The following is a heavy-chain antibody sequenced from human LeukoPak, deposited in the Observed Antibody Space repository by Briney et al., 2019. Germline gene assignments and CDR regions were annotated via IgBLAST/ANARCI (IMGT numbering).Heavy chain of an antibody. CDR3: AKGRPYCTNGVCYTGFPFDY. D-gene: IGHD2-8*01. J-gene: IGHJ4*02. CDR1: GFTFSSYA. V-gene: IGHV3-23*01. CDR2: ISGSGGST. Sequence: PGGSLGLYCAASGFTFSSYAMSWVRQAPGKGLEWVSAISGSGGSTYYADSVKGRFTISRDNSKNTLYLQMNSLRAEDTAVYYCAKGRPYCTNGVCYTGFPFDYWGQGTLVTVSS.